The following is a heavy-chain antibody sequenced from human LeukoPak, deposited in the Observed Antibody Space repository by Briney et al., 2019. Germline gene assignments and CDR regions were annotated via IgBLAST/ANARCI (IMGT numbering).Heavy chain of an antibody. V-gene: IGHV1-69*06. J-gene: IGHJ6*03. Sequence: SVKVSCKASGYTFSSYAISWVRQAPGQGLEWMGGIIPIFGTANYAQKFQGRVTITADKSTSTAYMELSSLRSEDTAVYYCAIMVRGVRYYYYYMDVWGKGTTVTVSS. CDR1: GYTFSSYA. CDR2: IIPIFGTA. CDR3: AIMVRGVRYYYYYMDV. D-gene: IGHD3-10*01.